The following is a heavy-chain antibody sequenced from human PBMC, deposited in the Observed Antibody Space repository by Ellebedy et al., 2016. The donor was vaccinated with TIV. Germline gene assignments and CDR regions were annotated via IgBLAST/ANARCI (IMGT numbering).Heavy chain of an antibody. V-gene: IGHV4-39*07. D-gene: IGHD3-10*01. J-gene: IGHJ6*03. CDR3: SRGRNPDHYGSGSYPYYYYMDV. Sequence: SETLSLTXTVSDGSINSKNYYWGWIRQPPGKGLEWLGRIYYSGATYYNPSLKNRATISMDKSNNQFSLQLTSVTAADTAVYFCSRGRNPDHYGSGSYPYYYYMDVWGKGTTVTVSS. CDR1: DGSINSKNYY. CDR2: IYYSGAT.